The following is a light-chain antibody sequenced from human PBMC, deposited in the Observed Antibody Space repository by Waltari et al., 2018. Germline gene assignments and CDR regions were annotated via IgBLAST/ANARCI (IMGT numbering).Light chain of an antibody. CDR3: QQGYMTPRT. CDR1: QSVRNF. V-gene: IGKV1-39*01. J-gene: IGKJ1*01. CDR2: ATS. Sequence: DIQMTQSPSSLSASVGDRVTITCRASQSVRNFLNWYQQEPGKAPKLLIYATSSLQTCVPSRFSGSGSGTDFTLSISSLQPEDFAIYFCQQGYMTPRTFGQGTKVEIK.